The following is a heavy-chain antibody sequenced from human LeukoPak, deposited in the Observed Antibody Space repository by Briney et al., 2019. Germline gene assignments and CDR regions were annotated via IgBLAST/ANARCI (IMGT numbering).Heavy chain of an antibody. CDR1: GFTFSSYA. CDR2: ISGSGGST. D-gene: IGHD4-11*01. V-gene: IGHV3-23*01. J-gene: IGHJ6*03. CDR3: ARSHYSNYSYYYYYMDV. Sequence: PGGSLRLSCAASGFTFSSYAMSWVRQAPGKGLEWVSAISGSGGSTYYADSVKGRFTISRDNSKNTLYLQMNSLRAEDTAVYYCARSHYSNYSYYYYYMDVWGKGTTVTVSS.